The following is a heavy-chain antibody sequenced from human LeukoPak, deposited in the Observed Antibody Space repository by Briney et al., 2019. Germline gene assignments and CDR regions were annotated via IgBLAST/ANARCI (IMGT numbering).Heavy chain of an antibody. CDR1: GFTFSTYS. CDR2: ISSSSTTI. Sequence: PGGSLRLSCVASGFTFSTYSMNWVRQAPGKGLEWVSYISSSSTTIYYADSMKGRFTISRDNAKNSLYLQMNSLRAEDTAVYYCASYGSGSYYSYWGQGTLVTVSS. J-gene: IGHJ4*02. D-gene: IGHD3-10*01. CDR3: ASYGSGSYYSY. V-gene: IGHV3-48*04.